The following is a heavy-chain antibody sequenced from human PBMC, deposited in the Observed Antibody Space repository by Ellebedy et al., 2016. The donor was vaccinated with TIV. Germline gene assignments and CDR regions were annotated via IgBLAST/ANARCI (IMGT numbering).Heavy chain of an antibody. D-gene: IGHD4-17*01. V-gene: IGHV1-2*02. Sequence: AASVTVSCKTSRYTFTGYYIHWVRQAPGQGLEWMGRINPNSGGTKYAQKFQGRVTMTRDTSISTAYMELPRLRSDDTAVYYCARALMTTMSRDYWGQGTLVTVSS. CDR2: INPNSGGT. J-gene: IGHJ4*02. CDR3: ARALMTTMSRDY. CDR1: RYTFTGYY.